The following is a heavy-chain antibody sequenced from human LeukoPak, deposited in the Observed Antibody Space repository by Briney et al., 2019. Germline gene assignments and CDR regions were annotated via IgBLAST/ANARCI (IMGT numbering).Heavy chain of an antibody. V-gene: IGHV3-66*01. D-gene: IGHD2/OR15-2a*01. Sequence: GGSLRLSCAASGFTVSSNYMSWVRQAPGKGLGWVSVIYSGGSTYYADSVKGRFTISRDNSKNTLYLQMNSLRAEDTAVYYCARDSLLAMMAFDIWGQGTMVTVSS. CDR2: IYSGGST. CDR1: GFTVSSNY. J-gene: IGHJ3*02. CDR3: ARDSLLAMMAFDI.